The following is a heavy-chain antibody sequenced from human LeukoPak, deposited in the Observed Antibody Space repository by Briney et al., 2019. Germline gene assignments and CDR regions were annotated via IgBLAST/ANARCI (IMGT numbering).Heavy chain of an antibody. CDR2: IYYSGST. CDR3: ARQRGYSSGYIVD. D-gene: IGHD5-18*01. Sequence: SETLSLTCNVSGDSISSRSHYWAWIRQPPGKGVECIGSIYYSGSTYYNPSLKSRLTISVDTSKNQFSLKLGSVTAADTAVYFCARQRGYSSGYIVDWGQGTLVTVSS. CDR1: GDSISSRSHY. V-gene: IGHV4-39*01. J-gene: IGHJ4*02.